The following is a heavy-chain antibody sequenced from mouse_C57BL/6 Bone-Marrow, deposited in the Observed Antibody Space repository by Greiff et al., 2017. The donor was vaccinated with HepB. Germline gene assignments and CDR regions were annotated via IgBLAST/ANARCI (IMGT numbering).Heavy chain of an antibody. Sequence: EVKLQESGGGLVQPGGSLKLSCAASGFTFSDYYMYWVRQTPEKRLEWVAYISNGGGSTYYPDTVKGRFTISRDNAKNTLYLQMSRLKSEDTAMYYCARQTRGYWYFDVWGTGTTVTVSS. CDR3: ARQTRGYWYFDV. D-gene: IGHD2-13*01. CDR2: ISNGGGST. CDR1: GFTFSDYY. V-gene: IGHV5-12*01. J-gene: IGHJ1*03.